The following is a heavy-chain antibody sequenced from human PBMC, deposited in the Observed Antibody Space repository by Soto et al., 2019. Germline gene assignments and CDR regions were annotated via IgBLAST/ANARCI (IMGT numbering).Heavy chain of an antibody. CDR2: IIPIFGTA. V-gene: IGHV1-69*13. D-gene: IGHD3-10*01. J-gene: IGHJ3*02. CDR3: ARDLHYYGSGIDAFDI. CDR1: GGTFSSYA. Sequence: GASVKVSCKASGGTFSSYAISWVRQAPGQGLEWMGGIIPIFGTANYAQKFQGRVTITADESTSTAYMELSSLRSEDTAVYYCARDLHYYGSGIDAFDIWGQGTMVTVSS.